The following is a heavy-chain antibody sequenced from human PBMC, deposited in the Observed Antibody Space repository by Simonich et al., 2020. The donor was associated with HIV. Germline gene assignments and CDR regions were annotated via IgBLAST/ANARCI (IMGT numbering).Heavy chain of an antibody. J-gene: IGHJ4*02. CDR1: GYTFTAYF. CDR3: ARGPNTGGFDS. CDR2: NNPNSGGT. D-gene: IGHD3-10*01. V-gene: IGHV1-2*02. Sequence: QVQLVQSGAEVKEPGASVKVSCKASGYTFTAYFIHWVRQAPGKGLAWMGWNNPNSGGTNYAQDFQGRVTMTRDTSINTVYMEMTRLKSDDTAVYHCARGPNTGGFDSWGQGTLVTVSS.